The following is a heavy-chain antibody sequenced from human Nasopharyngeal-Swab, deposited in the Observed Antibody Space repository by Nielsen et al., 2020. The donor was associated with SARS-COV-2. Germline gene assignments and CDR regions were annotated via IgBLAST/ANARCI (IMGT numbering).Heavy chain of an antibody. Sequence: RQAPGKGLEWIVEINHSGSTNYNPSLKSRVTISVDTSKNQSSLKLSSVTAADTAVYYCARGLSGIVPAPILGLGPYYSYYYMDVWGKGTTVTVSS. D-gene: IGHD2-2*01. V-gene: IGHV4-34*01. CDR3: ARGLSGIVPAPILGLGPYYSYYYMDV. CDR2: INHSGST. J-gene: IGHJ6*03.